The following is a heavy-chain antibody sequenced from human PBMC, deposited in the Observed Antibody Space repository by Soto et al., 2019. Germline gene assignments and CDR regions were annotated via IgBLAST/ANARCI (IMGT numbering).Heavy chain of an antibody. CDR3: AAERSYDFWSGYYDYYYYGMDV. D-gene: IGHD3-3*01. CDR1: GFTFTSSA. V-gene: IGHV1-58*01. CDR2: IVVGSGNT. J-gene: IGHJ6*02. Sequence: SVKVSCKAPGFTFTSSAVQWVRQARGQRLEWIGWIVVGSGNTNYAQKFQERVTITRDMSTSTAYMELSSLRSEDTAVYYCAAERSYDFWSGYYDYYYYGMDVWGQGTTVTVSS.